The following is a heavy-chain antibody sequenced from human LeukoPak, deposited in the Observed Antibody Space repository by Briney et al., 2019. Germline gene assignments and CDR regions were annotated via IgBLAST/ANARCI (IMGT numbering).Heavy chain of an antibody. Sequence: GGSLRLSCAASGFTFSSYAMSWVRQAPGKGLEWVANIKQDGSEKYYVDSVKGRFTISRDNAKNSLYLQMNSLRAEDTAVYYCARQIIVVGAFDIWGQGTMVTVSS. V-gene: IGHV3-7*01. CDR2: IKQDGSEK. CDR1: GFTFSSYA. J-gene: IGHJ3*02. CDR3: ARQIIVVGAFDI. D-gene: IGHD2-15*01.